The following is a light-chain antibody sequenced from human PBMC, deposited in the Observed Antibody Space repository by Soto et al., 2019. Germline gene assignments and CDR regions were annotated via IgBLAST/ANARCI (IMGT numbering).Light chain of an antibody. CDR1: SSDVGGYNY. CDR2: DVS. J-gene: IGLJ1*01. Sequence: QSALTQPASVSGSPGQSITISCTGTSSDVGGYNYVSWFQQYPGKAPKLMIYDVSTRPSGVSNRFSGSKSGNTASLTISGLQAEDEADYYCRSYTTTDTYVFGTGTQLTVL. V-gene: IGLV2-14*01. CDR3: RSYTTTDTYV.